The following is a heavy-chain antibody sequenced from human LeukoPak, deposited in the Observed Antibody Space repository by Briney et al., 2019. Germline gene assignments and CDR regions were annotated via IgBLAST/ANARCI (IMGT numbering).Heavy chain of an antibody. CDR2: ISYDGSNK. D-gene: IGHD2-15*01. J-gene: IGHJ4*02. Sequence: RGSLRLSCAASGFTFSSYAMHWVRKAPGKGLERVAVISYDGSNKHYADSVKGRFTISRDNSKNTLYLQMNSLRAEDTAVYYCARSSRGGSLLYYFDYWGQGTLVTVSS. V-gene: IGHV3-30-3*01. CDR1: GFTFSSYA. CDR3: ARSSRGGSLLYYFDY.